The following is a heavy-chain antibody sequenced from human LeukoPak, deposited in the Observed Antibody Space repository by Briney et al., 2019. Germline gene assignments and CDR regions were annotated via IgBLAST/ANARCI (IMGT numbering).Heavy chain of an antibody. V-gene: IGHV1-2*02. Sequence: ATVKVSCKASGYTFTGYYMHWVRQAPGQGLEWMGWINPNSGGTNYAQKFQGRVTMTRDTSISTAYMELSRLRSDDTAVYYCARGGCGGDCYSYYYYYGMDVWGQGTTVTVSS. CDR1: GYTFTGYY. CDR2: INPNSGGT. CDR3: ARGGCGGDCYSYYYYYGMDV. J-gene: IGHJ6*02. D-gene: IGHD2-21*02.